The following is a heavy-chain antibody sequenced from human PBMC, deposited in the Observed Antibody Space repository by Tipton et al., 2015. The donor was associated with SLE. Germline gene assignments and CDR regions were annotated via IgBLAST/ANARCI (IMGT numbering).Heavy chain of an antibody. V-gene: IGHV4-34*01. J-gene: IGHJ4*02. CDR1: GGSFSGYY. CDR3: ASRTLWGGLDY. Sequence: TLSLTCAVYGGSFSGYYWSWIRQSPGKGLEWIGEINHSGRTNYNQSLKRRVTISVDTSKNQFSLKLSSVTAADTAVYYCASRTLWGGLDYWGQVTLVTVSS. CDR2: INHSGRT. D-gene: IGHD3-3*01.